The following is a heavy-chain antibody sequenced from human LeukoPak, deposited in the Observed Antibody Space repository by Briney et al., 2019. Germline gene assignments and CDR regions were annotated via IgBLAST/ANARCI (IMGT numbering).Heavy chain of an antibody. J-gene: IGHJ4*02. CDR1: GFTFSDYY. CDR3: ARDPDYGDPY. Sequence: GGSLRLSCTASGFTFSDYYMIWFRQAPGRGLEWISWITSSGTTTDYADSVKGRFTVSRDNAKNSLYLQMNSLRADDTAVYYCARDPDYGDPYWGQGTLVTVSS. D-gene: IGHD4-17*01. CDR2: ITSSGTTT. V-gene: IGHV3-11*01.